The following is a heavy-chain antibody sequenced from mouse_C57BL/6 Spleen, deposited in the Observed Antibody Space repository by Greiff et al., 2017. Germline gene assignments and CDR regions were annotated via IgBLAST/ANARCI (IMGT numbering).Heavy chain of an antibody. Sequence: QVQLQQPGAELVMPGASVKLSCKASGYTFTSYWMHWVKQRPGQGLEWIGEIDPSDSYTNYNQKFKGKSTLTVDKSSSTAYMQLSSLTSEDSAVYYCARALDPYYCGSSRYYAMDYWGQGTSVTVSS. CDR2: IDPSDSYT. D-gene: IGHD1-1*01. V-gene: IGHV1-69*01. CDR1: GYTFTSYW. CDR3: ARALDPYYCGSSRYYAMDY. J-gene: IGHJ4*01.